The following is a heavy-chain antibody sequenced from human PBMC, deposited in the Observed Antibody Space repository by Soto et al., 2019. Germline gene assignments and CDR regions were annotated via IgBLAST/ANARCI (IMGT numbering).Heavy chain of an antibody. D-gene: IGHD6-19*01. Sequence: ASVKVSCKASGGTFSSYAISWVRQAPGQGLEWMGGIIPIFGTANYAQKFQGRVTITRDTSASTAYMELSSLRSEDTAVYYCARRAPRGWAYYYYGMDVWGQGTTVTVSS. V-gene: IGHV1-69*05. CDR3: ARRAPRGWAYYYYGMDV. CDR1: GGTFSSYA. CDR2: IIPIFGTA. J-gene: IGHJ6*02.